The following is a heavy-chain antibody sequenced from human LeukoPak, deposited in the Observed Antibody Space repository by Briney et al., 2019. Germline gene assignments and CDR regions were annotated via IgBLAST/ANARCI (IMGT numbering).Heavy chain of an antibody. Sequence: GGSLRLSCAASGFTFSSYTMNWVRQAPGKGLEWVSSISSRSSYIYYADSVKGRFTISRDNAKNSLYLQMNSLRAEDTAVYYCAELGITMIGGVWGKGTTVTISS. D-gene: IGHD3-10*02. CDR3: AELGITMIGGV. J-gene: IGHJ6*04. V-gene: IGHV3-21*01. CDR1: GFTFSSYT. CDR2: ISSRSSYI.